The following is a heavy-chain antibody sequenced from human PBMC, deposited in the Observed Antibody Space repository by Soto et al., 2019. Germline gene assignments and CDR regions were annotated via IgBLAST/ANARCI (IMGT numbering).Heavy chain of an antibody. V-gene: IGHV5-51*01. CDR2: IYPGNSES. D-gene: IGHD3-10*01. CDR1: GYSFTNYW. J-gene: IGHJ3*01. CDR3: ASQDLFMVRGLDDGFNL. Sequence: GESLKISCKGSGYSFTNYWIGWVRQMPGKGLEWMAIIYPGNSESRYSPSFRGQVTISADKSISTAYLQWSSLKASDTAMYNSASQDLFMVRGLDDGFNLWGQGTMVTVSS.